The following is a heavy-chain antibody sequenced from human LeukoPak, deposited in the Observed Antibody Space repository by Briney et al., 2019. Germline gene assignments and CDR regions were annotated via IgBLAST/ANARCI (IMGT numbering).Heavy chain of an antibody. CDR1: GFTFSSYG. V-gene: IGHV3-23*01. Sequence: PGGTLRLSCAASGFTFSSYGMSWVRPAPGKGLEWGSAIRGSGGSTYYADSVKGRFTISRDNSKNTLYLQMNSLRADDTAVYFCPKRRHDYGDYYYMDVWGKGTTVTVSS. CDR3: PKRRHDYGDYYYMDV. J-gene: IGHJ6*03. CDR2: IRGSGGST. D-gene: IGHD4-17*01.